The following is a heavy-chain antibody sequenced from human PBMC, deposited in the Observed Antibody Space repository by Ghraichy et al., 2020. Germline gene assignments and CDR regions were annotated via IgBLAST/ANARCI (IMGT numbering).Heavy chain of an antibody. CDR3: GKDRALGGGSCFDY. CDR1: GFTFSSYA. V-gene: IGHV3-23*01. J-gene: IGHJ4*02. Sequence: GGSLRLSCAASGFTFSSYAMSWVRQAPGKGLEWVSAISGSGANTYYAVSVNGRFTISRDNSKNTLYLQMNSLRAEDTAVYYCGKDRALGGGSCFDYWGQGALVTVSS. CDR2: ISGSGANT. D-gene: IGHD2-15*01.